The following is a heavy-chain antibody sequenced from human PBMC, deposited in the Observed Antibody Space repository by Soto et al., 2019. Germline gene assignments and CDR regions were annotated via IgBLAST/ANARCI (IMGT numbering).Heavy chain of an antibody. CDR1: GFTFSSYW. V-gene: IGHV3-74*01. J-gene: IGHJ4*02. CDR2: INSDGSST. Sequence: GGSLRLSCAASGFTFSSYWMHWVRQAPGKGLVWVSRINSDGSSTSYADSVKGRFTISRDNAKNTLYLQMNSLRAEDTAVYYCARAYLGIGNFDYWGQGTLVTVSS. D-gene: IGHD7-27*01. CDR3: ARAYLGIGNFDY.